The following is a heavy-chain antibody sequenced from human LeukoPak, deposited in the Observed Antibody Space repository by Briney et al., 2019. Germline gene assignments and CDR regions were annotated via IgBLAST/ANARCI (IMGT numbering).Heavy chain of an antibody. CDR1: GFTVTSNY. CDR3: ARESNSGYYLSY. V-gene: IGHV3-66*01. D-gene: IGHD3-22*01. CDR2: IYNDGGT. J-gene: IGHJ4*02. Sequence: GGPLRLSCAASGFTVTSNYMSWVRQAPGKGLEWVSVIYNDGGTYYADSVKGRFTISRDNSKNTLYLQMNSLRAEDTAVYYCARESNSGYYLSYWGQGTLVTVSS.